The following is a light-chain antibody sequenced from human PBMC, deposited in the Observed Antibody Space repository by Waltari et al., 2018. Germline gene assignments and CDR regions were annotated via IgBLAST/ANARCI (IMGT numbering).Light chain of an antibody. CDR3: QQSYSTPYT. CDR2: AAS. CDR1: QSISSY. V-gene: IGKV1-39*01. J-gene: IGKJ2*01. Sequence: DIQMTQSPSSLSASVGDRVTITCRASQSISSYLNGYQQKPGKAPKLPIYAASSLQSGVPSTFSGSGSGTDFTLTISSLQPEDFATYYCQQSYSTPYTFGQGTKLEIK.